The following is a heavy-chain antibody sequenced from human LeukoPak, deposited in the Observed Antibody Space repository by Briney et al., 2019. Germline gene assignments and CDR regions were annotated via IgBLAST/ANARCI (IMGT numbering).Heavy chain of an antibody. Sequence: GASVKVSCKASGYTFSTYGISWVRQAPGQGLEWMGWISAYNGNTNYAQKLQGRVSMTTDTSTSTAYMELRSLRSDDTAIYYCARGRSRYYHDTSSPYYFDFWGQGTLVTVSS. CDR3: ARGRSRYYHDTSSPYYFDF. D-gene: IGHD3-22*01. CDR1: GYTFSTYG. V-gene: IGHV1-18*01. J-gene: IGHJ4*02. CDR2: ISAYNGNT.